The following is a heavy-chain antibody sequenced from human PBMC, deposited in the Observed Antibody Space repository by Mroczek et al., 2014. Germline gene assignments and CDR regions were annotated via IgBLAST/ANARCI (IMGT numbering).Heavy chain of an antibody. CDR3: AREGSTSYGPRALDY. CDR1: GFTFSSYA. J-gene: IGHJ4*02. Sequence: ESGGGVVQPGRSLRLSCAASGFTFSSYAMHWVRQAPGKGLEWVAVISYDGSNKYYADSVKGRFTISRDNSKNTLYLQMNSLRAEDTAVYYCAREGSTSYGPRALDYWGQGTLVHRL. V-gene: IGHV3-30-3*01. CDR2: ISYDGSNK. D-gene: IGHD2-2*01.